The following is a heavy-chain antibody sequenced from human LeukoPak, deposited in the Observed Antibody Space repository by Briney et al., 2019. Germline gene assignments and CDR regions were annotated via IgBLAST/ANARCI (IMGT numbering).Heavy chain of an antibody. CDR2: ICGSGDST. Sequence: GGALRLSCGASGFTFSNYGLHWVRQAPGEGVGWGSAICGSGDSTYSTDSVKGRFTISRDNSKNTLYLQMNSLRAEDTAVYFCARDATYYEGATYYDRLDYWGQGALVTVSS. CDR1: GFTFSNYG. D-gene: IGHD3-16*01. J-gene: IGHJ4*02. CDR3: ARDATYYEGATYYDRLDY. V-gene: IGHV3-23*01.